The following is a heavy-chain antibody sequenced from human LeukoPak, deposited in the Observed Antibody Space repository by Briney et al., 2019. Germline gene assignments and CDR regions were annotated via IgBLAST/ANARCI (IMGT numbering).Heavy chain of an antibody. Sequence: GASVKVSCKASGYTFTSYYMHWVRQAPGQGLGWMGIINPSGGSTTYAQKFQGRVTMTSDTSTSTVYMELSSLRSDDTAVYYCARRGILTGYMFDYWGQGTLVTVSS. CDR2: INPSGGST. J-gene: IGHJ4*02. CDR1: GYTFTSYY. CDR3: ARRGILTGYMFDY. D-gene: IGHD3-9*01. V-gene: IGHV1-46*03.